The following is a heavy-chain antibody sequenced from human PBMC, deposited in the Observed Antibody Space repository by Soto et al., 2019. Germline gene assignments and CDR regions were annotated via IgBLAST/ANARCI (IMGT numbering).Heavy chain of an antibody. D-gene: IGHD6-13*01. CDR3: ARANAGLYYFDY. CDR1: GFSFSYYW. Sequence: GGSLRLSCAASGFSFSYYWMSWVRQAPGKRLEWVANIKQDGSEKHYVDSVKGRFTISRDNAENSLYLQMSSLRAEDTAVYYCARANAGLYYFDYWGQGTLVTVSS. CDR2: IKQDGSEK. V-gene: IGHV3-7*01. J-gene: IGHJ4*02.